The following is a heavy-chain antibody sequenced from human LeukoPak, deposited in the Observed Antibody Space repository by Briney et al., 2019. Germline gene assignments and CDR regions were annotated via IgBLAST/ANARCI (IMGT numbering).Heavy chain of an antibody. CDR3: AKVPGRTIFGVVIGHY. D-gene: IGHD3-3*01. Sequence: PGRSLRLPCAASGFTFSSYGMHWVRQAPGKGLEWVAVISYDGSNKYYADSVKGRFTISRDNSKNTLYLQMNSLRAEDTAVYYCAKVPGRTIFGVVIGHYWGQGTLVTVPS. CDR2: ISYDGSNK. J-gene: IGHJ4*02. CDR1: GFTFSSYG. V-gene: IGHV3-30*18.